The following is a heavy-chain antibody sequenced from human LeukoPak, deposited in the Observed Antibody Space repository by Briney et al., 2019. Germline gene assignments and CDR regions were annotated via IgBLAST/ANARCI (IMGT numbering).Heavy chain of an antibody. V-gene: IGHV4-4*07. CDR1: GGSISNFY. Sequence: PSETLSLTCTVSGGSISNFYWSWIRQPAGKGLEWIGRIYSSGDSSYNPSLKSRVSMSVDTSKNQISLKLSSVTAADTAVYYCARTSMGATPGGFDYWGQGTLVTVSS. CDR2: IYSSGDS. J-gene: IGHJ4*02. CDR3: ARTSMGATPGGFDY. D-gene: IGHD1-26*01.